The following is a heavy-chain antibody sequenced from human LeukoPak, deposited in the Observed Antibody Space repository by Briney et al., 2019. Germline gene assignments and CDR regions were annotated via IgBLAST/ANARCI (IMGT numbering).Heavy chain of an antibody. CDR2: INHSGST. Sequence: SEALTLTCAVYGGSLSDYYWSWIRQPPGKGLEWIGEINHSGSTNYNPSLKSRVTISVDTSKNQFSLKLTSVTAADTAVYYCARGGYSYRYLYWGQGILVTVSP. CDR1: GGSLSDYY. CDR3: ARGGYSYRYLY. D-gene: IGHD5-18*01. V-gene: IGHV4-34*01. J-gene: IGHJ4*02.